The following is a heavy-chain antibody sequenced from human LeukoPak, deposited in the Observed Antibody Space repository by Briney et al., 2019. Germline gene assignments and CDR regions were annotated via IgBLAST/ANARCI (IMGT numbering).Heavy chain of an antibody. CDR3: ARDLHYYHSSGSNYYFDS. Sequence: GGSLRVSCAASGFTFSSYWMSWVRQAPGKGLERVADIKQDGSEKYYVDSVKGRFTISRDNAYSSLYLQMNSLRAEDTAVYHCARDLHYYHSSGSNYYFDSWGQGTLVTVSS. CDR2: IKQDGSEK. D-gene: IGHD3-22*01. CDR1: GFTFSSYW. V-gene: IGHV3-7*03. J-gene: IGHJ4*02.